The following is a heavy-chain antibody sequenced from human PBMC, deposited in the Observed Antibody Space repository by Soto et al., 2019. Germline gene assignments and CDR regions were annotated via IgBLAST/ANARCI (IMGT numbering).Heavy chain of an antibody. D-gene: IGHD3-3*01. CDR2: ISAYNGNT. Sequence: GAAVKVSCKASGYTFTSYGISWVRQAPGQGLEWMGWISAYNGNTNYAQKLQCRVTMTTDTSTSTAYMELRSLRSDDTAVYYCARDTIFGVVIISDYWGQGTLVTVSS. CDR3: ARDTIFGVVIISDY. J-gene: IGHJ4*02. CDR1: GYTFTSYG. V-gene: IGHV1-18*01.